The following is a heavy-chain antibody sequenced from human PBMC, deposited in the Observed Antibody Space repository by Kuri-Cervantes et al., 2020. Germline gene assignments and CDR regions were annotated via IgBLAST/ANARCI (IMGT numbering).Heavy chain of an antibody. D-gene: IGHD6-6*01. J-gene: IGHJ6*03. CDR3: ARHESSSSFYMDV. CDR1: GGSISSYY. CDR2: IYTSGST. Sequence: SETLSLTCTVSGGSISSYYWSWIRQPAGKGLEWIGRIYTSGSTNYNPSLKSRVTISVDTSKNQFSLKLSSVTAADTAVYYCARHESSSSFYMDVWGKGTTVTVSS. V-gene: IGHV4-4*07.